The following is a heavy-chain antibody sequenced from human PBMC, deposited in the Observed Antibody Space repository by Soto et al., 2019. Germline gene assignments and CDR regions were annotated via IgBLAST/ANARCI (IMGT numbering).Heavy chain of an antibody. J-gene: IGHJ6*02. D-gene: IGHD1-7*01. CDR2: ISGRGDST. CDR3: AKEVATTFYYYYGLDV. Sequence: EEQLLESGGGLIQPGGSLRLSCTASGFNFNSYAMNWVRQAPGKGLEWVSGISGRGDSTYYADSVKGRFTISRDNSDNTLYLQMSSLRGEDTAVYYCAKEVATTFYYYYGLDVWVQGTTVTVSS. V-gene: IGHV3-23*01. CDR1: GFNFNSYA.